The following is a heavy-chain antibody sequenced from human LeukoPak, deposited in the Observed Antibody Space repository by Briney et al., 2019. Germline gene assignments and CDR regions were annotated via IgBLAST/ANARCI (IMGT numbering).Heavy chain of an antibody. Sequence: SETLSLTCAVYGGSFSGYYWSLIRQPPGKGLEWIGEINHSGSTNYNPSLKSRVTISVDTSKNQFSLKLSSVTAADTAVYYCARGKLLRFWSYWGQGTLVTVSS. CDR3: ARGKLLRFWSY. D-gene: IGHD5-12*01. CDR1: GGSFSGYY. V-gene: IGHV4-34*01. J-gene: IGHJ4*02. CDR2: INHSGST.